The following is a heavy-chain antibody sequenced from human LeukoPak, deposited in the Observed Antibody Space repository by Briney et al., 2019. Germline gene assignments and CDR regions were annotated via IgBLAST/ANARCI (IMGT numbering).Heavy chain of an antibody. CDR1: GYTFSNYY. Sequence: ASVKVSCKASGYTFSNYYIHWVRQAPGQGLEWMGIINPSGGGTGYAQKFQGRVTMTRDTSTSTVYMELSSLRSDDTAVYYCAREIGPRQLHLWGAAFDLWGQGTLVTVSS. CDR3: AREIGPRQLHLWGAAFDL. J-gene: IGHJ4*02. CDR2: INPSGGGT. V-gene: IGHV1-46*01. D-gene: IGHD5-18*01.